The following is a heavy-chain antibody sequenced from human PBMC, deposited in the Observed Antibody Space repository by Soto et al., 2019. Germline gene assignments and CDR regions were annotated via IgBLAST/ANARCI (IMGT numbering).Heavy chain of an antibody. CDR3: ARGLPTYYYDSSGADN. CDR2: ISYDGSNK. D-gene: IGHD3-22*01. CDR1: GFTFSSYS. Sequence: QVQLVESGGGVVQPGRSLRLSCAASGFTFSSYSMHWVRQAPGKGLEWVAVISYDGSNKYYADSVKGRFTISRDNSKNQMYLQRISLSAEDTAVYYCARGLPTYYYDSSGADNWGQGTLVSVSS. J-gene: IGHJ4*02. V-gene: IGHV3-30*03.